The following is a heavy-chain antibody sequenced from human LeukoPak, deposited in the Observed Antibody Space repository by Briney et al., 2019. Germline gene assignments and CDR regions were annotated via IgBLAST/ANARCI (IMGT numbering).Heavy chain of an antibody. CDR3: ARYSSSWYKYYFDY. CDR2: IYSGGST. J-gene: IGHJ4*02. Sequence: GGSLRLSCAASGFTVSSNYMSWVRQAPGKGLEWVSVIYSGGSTYYADSVKGRFAISRDNSKNTLYLQMSSLRAEDTAVYYCARYSSSWYKYYFDYWGQGTLVTVSS. V-gene: IGHV3-66*01. CDR1: GFTVSSNY. D-gene: IGHD6-13*01.